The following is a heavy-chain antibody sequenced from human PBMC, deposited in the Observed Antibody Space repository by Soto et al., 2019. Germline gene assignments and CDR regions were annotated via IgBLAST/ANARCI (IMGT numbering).Heavy chain of an antibody. V-gene: IGHV4-31*03. CDR1: GESISSGGYY. CDR3: ARASSSSSAADY. J-gene: IGHJ4*02. Sequence: SATRSLTCSVSGESISSGGYYWSWIRHLPGKGLEWIGYIYDTESAYYNPSLKSRVSISMDTSENHFAMRLTSVTAADSAVYYCARASSSSSAADYWGQGLQVTVS. D-gene: IGHD6-6*01. CDR2: IYDTESA.